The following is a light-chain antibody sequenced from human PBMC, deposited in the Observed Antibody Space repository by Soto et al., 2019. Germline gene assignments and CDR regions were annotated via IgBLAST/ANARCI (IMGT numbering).Light chain of an antibody. CDR3: QKYNSVPYT. V-gene: IGKV1-27*01. Sequence: EIQLTQPPSSLSASVGDRVTIACQASHDINNFLAWFQQRPGKVPELLMYAASSLKSGVPTRFSGSGSGTDFTLTIDGLQPEDFATYFCQKYNSVPYTFGRGTKLEIK. J-gene: IGKJ2*01. CDR2: AAS. CDR1: HDINNF.